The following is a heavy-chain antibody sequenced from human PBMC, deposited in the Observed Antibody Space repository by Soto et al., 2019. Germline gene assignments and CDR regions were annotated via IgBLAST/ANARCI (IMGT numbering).Heavy chain of an antibody. Sequence: SETLSLTCTVSGGSISRGGYYWSWIRQHPGKGLEWIGYIYYSGSTYYNPSLKSRVTISVDTSKNQFSLKLSSVTAADTAVYYCARSGVTMVRGVINNWFDPWGQGTLVTVSS. CDR1: GGSISRGGYY. V-gene: IGHV4-31*03. J-gene: IGHJ5*02. CDR2: IYYSGST. D-gene: IGHD3-10*01. CDR3: ARSGVTMVRGVINNWFDP.